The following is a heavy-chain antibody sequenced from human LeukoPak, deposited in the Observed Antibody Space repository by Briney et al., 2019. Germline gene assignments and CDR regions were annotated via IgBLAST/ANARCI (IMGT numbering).Heavy chain of an antibody. D-gene: IGHD1-26*01. Sequence: GASVKVSCKASGYTFTSYGLHWVRQAPGQRLEWMGWINAGNGNTKYSQKFQGRVTITRDTSASTAYMELSSLRSEDTAVYYCARDLIGGVTYYYGLAVWGQGTTVTVSS. CDR3: ARDLIGGVTYYYGLAV. CDR2: INAGNGNT. V-gene: IGHV1-3*01. J-gene: IGHJ6*02. CDR1: GYTFTSYG.